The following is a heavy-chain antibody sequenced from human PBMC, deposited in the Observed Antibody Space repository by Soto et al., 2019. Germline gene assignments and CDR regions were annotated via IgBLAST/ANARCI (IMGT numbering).Heavy chain of an antibody. CDR1: GYTFTSYC. CDR2: ISAYNGNT. J-gene: IGHJ5*02. V-gene: IGHV1-18*04. D-gene: IGHD5-18*01. CDR3: ARDRGRYSSGYEWLDH. Sequence: ASVNVSFKASGYTFTSYCISCVRQAPLQGLELMGWISAYNGNTNYAHKIQGRVTMTTDTSTSTAYMELRSLRSDDTAVYYCARDRGRYSSGYEWLDHWGLSNRVTVSS.